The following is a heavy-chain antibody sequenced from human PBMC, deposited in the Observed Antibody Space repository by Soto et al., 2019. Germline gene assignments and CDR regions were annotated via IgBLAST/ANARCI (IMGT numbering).Heavy chain of an antibody. J-gene: IGHJ6*02. CDR1: GYTFTRYG. CDR3: ATGLSRPSYSYGMDV. Sequence: QVQLVQSGAEVKKPGASVKVSCKASGYTFTRYGFSCVRQAPGQGLEWMVWISAYNGNTHYAQKLQGRVTLTTDTSTSAAYMALRTLRSDDPAVYYCATGLSRPSYSYGMDVWGQGTTVTVSS. V-gene: IGHV1-18*01. CDR2: ISAYNGNT.